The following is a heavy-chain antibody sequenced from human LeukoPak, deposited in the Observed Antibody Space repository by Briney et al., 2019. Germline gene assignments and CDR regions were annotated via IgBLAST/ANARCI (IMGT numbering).Heavy chain of an antibody. D-gene: IGHD2-21*02. CDR2: VRSDGRIE. V-gene: IGHV3-30*02. CDR1: GLTFSSCN. J-gene: IGHJ4*02. CDR3: ATDRWGPNY. Sequence: GGSLRHSCAASGLTFSSCNMHWVRQAPGRGLEWVTFVRSDGRIENYADSVKGRFTISRDNSKNTLYLQMNSLSGEDTAVYYCATDRWGPNYWGQGTLVTVSS.